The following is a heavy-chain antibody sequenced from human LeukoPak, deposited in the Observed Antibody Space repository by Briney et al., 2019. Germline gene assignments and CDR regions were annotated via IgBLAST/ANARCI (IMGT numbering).Heavy chain of an antibody. Sequence: SETLSLTCTVSGGSISSYYWSWIRQPPGKGLEWIGYIYYSGSTNYNPSLKSRVTISVDTSKNQFSLKLSSVTAADTAVYCCARGEAARPRFDYWGQGTLVTVSS. J-gene: IGHJ4*02. CDR2: IYYSGST. D-gene: IGHD6-6*01. V-gene: IGHV4-59*01. CDR1: GGSISSYY. CDR3: ARGEAARPRFDY.